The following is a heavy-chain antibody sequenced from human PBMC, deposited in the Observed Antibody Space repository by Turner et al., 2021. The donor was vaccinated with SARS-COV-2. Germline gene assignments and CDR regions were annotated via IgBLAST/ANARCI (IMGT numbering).Heavy chain of an antibody. V-gene: IGHV4-4*07. D-gene: IGHD6-19*01. Sequence: QVQLQESGPGLVKPSETLSLTCTVSGGSISSSYWSWIRQPAGKGLEWIGRIYTSDLTTYNPSLKSRVTMSVDTSKNQFSLRLTSVTAADTAVYYCARDRKYITGRSVLYYFDTGAREPWSPSPQ. CDR2: IYTSDLT. CDR3: ARDRKYITGRSVLYYFDT. J-gene: IGHJ4*02. CDR1: GGSISSSY.